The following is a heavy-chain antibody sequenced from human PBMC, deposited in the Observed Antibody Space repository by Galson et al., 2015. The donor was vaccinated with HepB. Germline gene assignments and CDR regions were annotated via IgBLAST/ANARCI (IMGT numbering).Heavy chain of an antibody. CDR1: GFTFNIYT. CDR3: TRDAMGRGSGSYSAFDY. D-gene: IGHD1-26*01. CDR2: ISSAGDIQ. Sequence: SLRLSCAASGFTFNIYTMHWVRQAPGKGLEWVATISSAGDIQYYADSVKGRFTISRDNSKNMLYLQINSLRAEDTAVYYCTRDAMGRGSGSYSAFDYWGQGTLVTVSS. V-gene: IGHV3-30-3*01. J-gene: IGHJ4*02.